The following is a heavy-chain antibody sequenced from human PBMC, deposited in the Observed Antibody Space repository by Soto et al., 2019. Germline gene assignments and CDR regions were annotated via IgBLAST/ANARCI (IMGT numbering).Heavy chain of an antibody. J-gene: IGHJ4*02. CDR3: ARRGIAAANDY. CDR2: INHSGST. V-gene: IGHV4-34*01. Sequence: QVQLQQWGAGLLKPSETLSLTCAVYGGSFSGYYWSWIRQPPGKGLEWIGEINHSGSTNYTPSLKSRVTISVDTSKNQFTLELSSVTAADTAVYYCARRGIAAANDYWGQGTLVTVSS. D-gene: IGHD6-13*01. CDR1: GGSFSGYY.